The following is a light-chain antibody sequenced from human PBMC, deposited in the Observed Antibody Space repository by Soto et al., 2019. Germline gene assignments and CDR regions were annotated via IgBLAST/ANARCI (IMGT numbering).Light chain of an antibody. Sequence: DIVMTQSPLSLPVTPGEPASISCRSSQNLLHSNGYNYLDWYLQKPGQSPQLLIFLGSNRASGVPDRFSGSGSGTDFTLKISRVEAEYVGVYYCMQSLQTPLTFGGGTKVESK. CDR1: QNLLHSNGYNY. CDR3: MQSLQTPLT. V-gene: IGKV2-28*01. J-gene: IGKJ4*01. CDR2: LGS.